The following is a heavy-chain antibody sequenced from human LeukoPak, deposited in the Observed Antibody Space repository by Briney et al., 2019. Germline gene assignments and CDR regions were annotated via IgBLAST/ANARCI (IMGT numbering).Heavy chain of an antibody. Sequence: GASVKVSCKASGYTFTSYYMHWVRQAPGQGLEWMGIINPSGGSTSYAQKFQGRVTMTRDTSTSTVYMELSSLRSEDTAVYYCARDFHFWSGPSSNSDAFDIWGQGTMVTVSS. J-gene: IGHJ3*02. CDR1: GYTFTSYY. CDR2: INPSGGST. D-gene: IGHD3-3*02. CDR3: ARDFHFWSGPSSNSDAFDI. V-gene: IGHV1-46*01.